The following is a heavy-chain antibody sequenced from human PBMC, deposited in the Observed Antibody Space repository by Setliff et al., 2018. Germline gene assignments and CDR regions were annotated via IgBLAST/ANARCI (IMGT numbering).Heavy chain of an antibody. D-gene: IGHD4-17*01. CDR3: VRSLQGLRFDP. J-gene: IGHJ5*02. CDR2: IYYSGST. Sequence: NPSETLSLTCTVSGGSISSYYWSWIRQPPGKGLEWIGYIYYSGSTNYNPSLKSRVTISVDTSKNQFSLKLSSVTAADTAVYYCVRSLQGLRFDPWGQGTLVTVSS. V-gene: IGHV4-59*08. CDR1: GGSISSYY.